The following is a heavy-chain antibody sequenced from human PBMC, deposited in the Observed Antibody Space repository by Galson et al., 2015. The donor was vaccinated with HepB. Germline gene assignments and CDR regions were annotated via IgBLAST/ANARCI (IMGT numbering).Heavy chain of an antibody. CDR3: TRDTRVPNH. D-gene: IGHD2-15*01. J-gene: IGHJ4*02. Sequence: SLRLSCAASGFTFTDHYMGWFRQAPGKGLECLSYISSTSSDTNYADSVKGRFTISRDNAKKSLYLQMNDLRVEDTAVYYCTRDTRVPNHWGQGTLVTVSS. V-gene: IGHV3-11*06. CDR1: GFTFTDHY. CDR2: ISSTSSDT.